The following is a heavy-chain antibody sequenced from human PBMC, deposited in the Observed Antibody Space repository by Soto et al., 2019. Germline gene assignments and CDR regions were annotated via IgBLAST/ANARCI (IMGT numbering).Heavy chain of an antibody. CDR2: MNPGSGDT. CDR1: GYTFTNND. D-gene: IGHD3-10*01. V-gene: IGHV1-8*01. CDR3: ARMASFGSLNWFDP. J-gene: IGHJ5*02. Sequence: VSCKASGYTFTNNDVSWVRQATGQGLEWMGWMNPGSGDTGYAQKFQGRVTMTRDISTATAYMELSSLTSEDTAIYYCARMASFGSLNWFDPWGQGTLVTVSS.